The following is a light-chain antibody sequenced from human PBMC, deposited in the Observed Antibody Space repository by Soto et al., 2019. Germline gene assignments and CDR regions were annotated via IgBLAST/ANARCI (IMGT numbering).Light chain of an antibody. CDR2: GAS. CDR3: QQYGSSLPWT. J-gene: IGKJ1*01. V-gene: IGKV3-20*01. Sequence: EIVMTQSPDTLSVSPGDGATLSCRASQSVTSNLAWYQQKPGQAPRLLIYGASTRATGIPARFSGSGSGTDFTLTISRLEPDDLAVYYCQQYGSSLPWTFGQGTKVDIK. CDR1: QSVTSN.